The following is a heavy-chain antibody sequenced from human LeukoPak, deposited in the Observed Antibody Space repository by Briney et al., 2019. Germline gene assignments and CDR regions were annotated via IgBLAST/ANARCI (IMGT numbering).Heavy chain of an antibody. J-gene: IGHJ3*01. CDR1: GGSISSYY. D-gene: IGHD6-19*01. CDR2: IYYSGGT. V-gene: IGHV4-59*12. CDR3: ARETEKQWQY. Sequence: PSETLSLTCTVSGGSISSYYWSWIRQPPGKGLEWIGYIYYSGGTNYNPSLKSRVTISVDTSKSQFSLKLSSVTAADTAVYYCARETEKQWQYWGQGTTVSVSS.